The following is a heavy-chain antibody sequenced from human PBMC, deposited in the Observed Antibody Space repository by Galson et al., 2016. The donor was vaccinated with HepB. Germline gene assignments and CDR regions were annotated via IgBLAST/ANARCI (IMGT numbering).Heavy chain of an antibody. J-gene: IGHJ4*02. CDR3: AVVTTTSSSDY. D-gene: IGHD4-11*01. CDR2: IKDAGSEK. V-gene: IGHV3-7*01. Sequence: SLRLSCAASGFSFSDQWMSWVRQAPGKGLEWVANIKDAGSEKHYVDSVKGRFTIFRDNAENPLYLQMNSLRAEDTAVYYCAVVTTTSSSDYWGQGTQVTVSS. CDR1: GFSFSDQW.